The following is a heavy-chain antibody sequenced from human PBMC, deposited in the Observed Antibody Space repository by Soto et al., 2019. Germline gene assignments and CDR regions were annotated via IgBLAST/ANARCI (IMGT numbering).Heavy chain of an antibody. CDR1: GFTFSSYA. Sequence: GGSLRLSCAASGFTFSSYAMHWVRQAPGKGLEWVGRIKSKTDGGTTDYAAPVKGRFTISRDDSKNTLYLQMNSLKTEDTAVYYCTTEVVRFGEPLWGQGTLVTVSS. V-gene: IGHV3-15*07. CDR3: TTEVVRFGEPL. D-gene: IGHD3-10*01. CDR2: IKSKTDGGTT. J-gene: IGHJ4*02.